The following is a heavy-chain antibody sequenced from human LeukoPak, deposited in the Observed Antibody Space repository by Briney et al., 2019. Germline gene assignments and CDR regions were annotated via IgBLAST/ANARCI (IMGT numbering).Heavy chain of an antibody. CDR3: ARGLGAAGYDY. CDR2: IYYTGST. J-gene: IGHJ4*02. CDR1: GGSISSYY. V-gene: IGHV4-59*01. Sequence: SETLSLTCTVSGGSISSYYWSWIRQPPGKGLEWIGYIYYTGSTNYNPSLKSRVTISVDTSKNQFSLKLRSVTAADTAVYYCARGLGAAGYDYWGQGTLVTVSS. D-gene: IGHD6-13*01.